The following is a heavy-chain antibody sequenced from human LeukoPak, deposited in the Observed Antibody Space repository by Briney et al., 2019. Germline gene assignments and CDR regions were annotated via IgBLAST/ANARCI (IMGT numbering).Heavy chain of an antibody. D-gene: IGHD6-6*01. CDR3: ARFRYSSSGGLEY. CDR2: MNPNSGNT. CDR1: GGTFSSYA. J-gene: IGHJ4*02. Sequence: ASVKVSCKASGGTFSSYAINWVRQATGQGLEWMGWMNPNSGNTGYAQKFQGRVTITRNTSISTAYMELSSLRSEDTAVYYCARFRYSSSGGLEYWGQGTLVTVSS. V-gene: IGHV1-8*03.